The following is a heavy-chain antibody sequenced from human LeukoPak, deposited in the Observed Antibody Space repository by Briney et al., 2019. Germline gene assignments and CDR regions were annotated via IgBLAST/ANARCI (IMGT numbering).Heavy chain of an antibody. V-gene: IGHV4-59*01. CDR1: GGSISSYY. D-gene: IGHD2-21*02. Sequence: SETLSLTCTVSGGSISSYYWSWIRQPPGKGLEWIGYRYYSGSTNYNPTLISRVTISVDTSRNQFSLKLTSLTAADTAVYFCAGGGDWKYFHYWGQGALVTVSS. J-gene: IGHJ4*02. CDR2: RYYSGST. CDR3: AGGGDWKYFHY.